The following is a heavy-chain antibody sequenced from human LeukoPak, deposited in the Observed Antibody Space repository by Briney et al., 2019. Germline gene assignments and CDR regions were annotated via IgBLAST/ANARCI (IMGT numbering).Heavy chain of an antibody. Sequence: ASVKVSCKASGYTFTGYYMHWVRQALGQGLEWMGWINPNSGGTNYAQKFQGRVTMTRDTSISTAYMELSRLRSDDTAVYYCAREKTLIVGATTDAFDIWGQGTMVTVSS. CDR3: AREKTLIVGATTDAFDI. CDR2: INPNSGGT. J-gene: IGHJ3*02. CDR1: GYTFTGYY. V-gene: IGHV1-2*02. D-gene: IGHD1-26*01.